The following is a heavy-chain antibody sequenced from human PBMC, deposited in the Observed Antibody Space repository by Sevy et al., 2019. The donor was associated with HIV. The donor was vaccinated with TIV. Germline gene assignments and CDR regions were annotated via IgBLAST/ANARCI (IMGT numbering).Heavy chain of an antibody. CDR3: ARDNYCISGDGCYGYGLDV. CDR2: ISNSGNTV. Sequence: GGSLRLSCSASGLTFSDYYMTWIRQAPGKGLECISYISNSGNTVYYADFVKGRFTVSRDNAKKSLYLQLNSLRDEDTAVYYCARDNYCISGDGCYGYGLDVWGQGTTVTVSS. J-gene: IGHJ6*02. CDR1: GLTFSDYY. V-gene: IGHV3-11*01. D-gene: IGHD2-2*01.